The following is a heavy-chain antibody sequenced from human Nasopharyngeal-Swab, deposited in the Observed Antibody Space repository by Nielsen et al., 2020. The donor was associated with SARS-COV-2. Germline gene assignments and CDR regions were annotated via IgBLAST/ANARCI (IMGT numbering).Heavy chain of an antibody. D-gene: IGHD5-18*01. CDR3: ARDVEEWLVVPSLSFDH. V-gene: IGHV1-18*01. Sequence: ASVKVSCKASGYSFRSYGINWVRQAPGQGLEWMGRISVYNADRTYAEKFQGRVSMTTDTSTTTAYMELRSLRSDDTAMYYCARDVEEWLVVPSLSFDHWGQGTLVTVSS. CDR1: GYSFRSYG. CDR2: ISVYNADR. J-gene: IGHJ4*02.